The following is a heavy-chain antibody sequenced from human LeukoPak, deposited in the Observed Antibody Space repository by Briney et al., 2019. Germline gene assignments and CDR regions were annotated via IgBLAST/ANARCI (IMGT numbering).Heavy chain of an antibody. CDR2: IYHSGST. CDR1: DYSISSGYY. CDR3: ARDQGHSSSWYGPLDN. Sequence: SETLSLTCGVSDYSISSGYYWGCIRQPPGKGLEWIGIIYHSGSTYYNPSLKSRVTLSVDTSKNEFSLKLSSVTAADTALYYCARDQGHSSSWYGPLDNWGQGTLVTVSS. D-gene: IGHD6-13*01. V-gene: IGHV4-38-2*02. J-gene: IGHJ4*02.